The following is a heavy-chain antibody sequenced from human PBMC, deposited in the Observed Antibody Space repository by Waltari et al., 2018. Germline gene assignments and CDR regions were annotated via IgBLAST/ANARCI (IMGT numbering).Heavy chain of an antibody. CDR2: ISGDKSYT. CDR1: GFMFSSYS. J-gene: IGHJ4*02. Sequence: EVQLVESGGGLVQPGGSLRLSCVASGFMFSSYSMNWVRLAPGKGLGWVSSISGDKSYTYYSGSVKGRFTISRDNAKNSLFLQMNGLRDEDTAIYYCAKEGLGGDRQFDYWGQGTLVSVSS. CDR3: AKEGLGGDRQFDY. D-gene: IGHD2-21*02. V-gene: IGHV3-21*06.